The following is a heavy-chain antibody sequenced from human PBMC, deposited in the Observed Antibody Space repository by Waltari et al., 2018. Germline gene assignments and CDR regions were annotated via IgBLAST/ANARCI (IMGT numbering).Heavy chain of an antibody. CDR3: ARGPPRVLRYFDWLLVGYFDY. J-gene: IGHJ4*02. CDR2: INHSGST. CDR1: GGSFSGYY. V-gene: IGHV4-34*01. D-gene: IGHD3-9*01. Sequence: QVQLQQWGAGLLKPSETLSLTCAVYGGSFSGYYWSWIRQPPGKGLEWIGEINHSGSTNYNPSLKSRVTISVGTSKNQFSLKLSSVTAADTAVYYCARGPPRVLRYFDWLLVGYFDYWGQGTLVTVSS.